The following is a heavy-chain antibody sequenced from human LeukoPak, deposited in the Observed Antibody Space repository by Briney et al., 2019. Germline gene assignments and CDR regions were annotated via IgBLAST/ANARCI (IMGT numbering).Heavy chain of an antibody. J-gene: IGHJ3*02. CDR3: ARPTTVTTTAFDI. V-gene: IGHV4-34*01. Sequence: SETLSLTCAVYGGSFSGYYWNWIRQPPGKGLEWIGEIGHSGSTNYNPSLKSRVTISIDTSKNQFSLKLSSVTAADTAVYYCARPTTVTTTAFDIWGQGTMVTVSS. CDR1: GGSFSGYY. D-gene: IGHD4-4*01. CDR2: IGHSGST.